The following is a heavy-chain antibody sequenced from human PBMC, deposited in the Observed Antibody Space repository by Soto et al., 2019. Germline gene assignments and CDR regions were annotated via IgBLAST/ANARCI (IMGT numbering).Heavy chain of an antibody. D-gene: IGHD6-13*01. CDR3: AQAAGRSKLLPYYFHP. J-gene: IGHJ5*02. CDR1: GYAFTTSA. CDR2: INPATGDT. Sequence: QVHLVQSGAEVQKPGASVRISCQASGYAFTTSAIHWVRQAPGQSLEWMGWINPATGDTKYSQSVRGRVTFALDTSATTAYMDLSSLASHDTAVYYCAQAAGRSKLLPYYFHPWGQGTLVTVSS. V-gene: IGHV1-3*01.